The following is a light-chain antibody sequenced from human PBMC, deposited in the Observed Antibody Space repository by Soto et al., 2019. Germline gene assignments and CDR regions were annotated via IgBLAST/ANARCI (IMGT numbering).Light chain of an antibody. V-gene: IGKV2-28*01. CDR1: QSLLHNNGYNY. Sequence: DIVLTQSPLSLPVTPGEPASISCRSSQSLLHNNGYNYLDWYLRKPGQSPQLLIYLGSNRSSGVPDRFSGSGSGTDFTLKINRVEAEDVGVYYCMQPLQTLTFGQGTRLEI. CDR2: LGS. J-gene: IGKJ5*01. CDR3: MQPLQTLT.